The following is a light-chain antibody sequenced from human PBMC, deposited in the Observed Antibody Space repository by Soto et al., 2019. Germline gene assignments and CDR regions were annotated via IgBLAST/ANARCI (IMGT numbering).Light chain of an antibody. V-gene: IGLV2-14*01. CDR1: SSDVGGYNY. J-gene: IGLJ7*01. CDR2: EVS. Sequence: QSVLTQPASVSGSPGQSITISCTGTSSDVGGYNYVSWYQQHPGKAPKLIIFEVSYRPSGISNRFSASKSGDTASLTISGLQADDEADYYCCSYTDSRTHIFGSGTQLTVL. CDR3: CSYTDSRTHI.